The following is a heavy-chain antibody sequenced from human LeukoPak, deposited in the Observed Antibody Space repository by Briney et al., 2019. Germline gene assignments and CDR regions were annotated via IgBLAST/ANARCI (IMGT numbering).Heavy chain of an antibody. V-gene: IGHV3-21*01. D-gene: IGHD6-19*01. CDR3: ARDVFSYSSGSVDY. CDR1: GFTFSSYS. CDR2: ISSSSSYI. J-gene: IGHJ4*02. Sequence: PGGSLRLSCAASGFTFSSYSVNWVRQAPGKGLEWVSSISSSSSYIYYADSVKGRFTISRDNAKNSLYLQMNSLRAEDTAVYYCARDVFSYSSGSVDYWGQGTLVTVSS.